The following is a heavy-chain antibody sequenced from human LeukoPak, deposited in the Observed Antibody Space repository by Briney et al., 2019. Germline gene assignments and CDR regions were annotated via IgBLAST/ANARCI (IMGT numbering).Heavy chain of an antibody. CDR1: GYTFTSYG. V-gene: IGHV1-18*01. Sequence: GASVKVSCKASGYTFTSYGISWVRQAPGQGLEWMGYIITYNGNTNYAQKLQGRVTMTTDTSTSTAYMELRSLRSGDTAVYYCARGAVGRDGHNYFAFDIWGQGTMVTVSS. CDR3: ARGAVGRDGHNYFAFDI. CDR2: IITYNGNT. J-gene: IGHJ3*02. D-gene: IGHD5-24*01.